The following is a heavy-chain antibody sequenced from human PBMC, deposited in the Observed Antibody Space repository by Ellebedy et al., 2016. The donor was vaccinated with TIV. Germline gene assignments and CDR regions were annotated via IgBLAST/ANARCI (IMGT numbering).Heavy chain of an antibody. CDR1: GYTFTSYD. D-gene: IGHD6-13*01. CDR2: MNPNSGNT. V-gene: IGHV1-8*01. CDR3: ARVFSSSWVSNWFDP. Sequence: ASVKVSCXASGYTFTSYDINWVRQATGQGLEWMGWMNPNSGNTGYAQKFQGRVTMTRNTSISTAYMELSSLRSEDTAVYYCARVFSSSWVSNWFDPWGQGTLVTVSS. J-gene: IGHJ5*02.